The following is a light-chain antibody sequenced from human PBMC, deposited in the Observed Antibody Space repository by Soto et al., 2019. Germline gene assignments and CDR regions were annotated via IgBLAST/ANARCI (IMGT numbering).Light chain of an antibody. CDR1: SSDVGAYKF. CDR3: SSYTRTSTPWV. V-gene: IGLV2-14*01. J-gene: IGLJ3*02. Sequence: QSALTQPASVSGSPGQSITIFCSGTSSDVGAYKFVSWYRHHPGKAPQVMIYEVSNRPSGVSNRFSGYKSGNTASLTISGLPPEEEGDYYCSSYTRTSTPWVFGGGTKLTVL. CDR2: EVS.